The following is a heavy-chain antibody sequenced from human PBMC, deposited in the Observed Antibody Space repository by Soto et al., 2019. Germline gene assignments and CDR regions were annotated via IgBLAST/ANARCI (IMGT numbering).Heavy chain of an antibody. Sequence: SETLSLTCAVSGDSITTSNSWSWVRQPPGKGLEWIGEIYHSGSTNYNPSLKSRVTISVDRSKNQFSLKLSSVTAADTAMYYCARGYTTTWYLDYWGQGTLVTVSS. CDR3: ARGYTTTWYLDY. J-gene: IGHJ4*02. CDR1: GDSITTSNS. V-gene: IGHV4-4*02. D-gene: IGHD5-12*01. CDR2: IYHSGST.